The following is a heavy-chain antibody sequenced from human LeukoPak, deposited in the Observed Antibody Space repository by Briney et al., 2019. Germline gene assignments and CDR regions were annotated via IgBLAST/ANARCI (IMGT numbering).Heavy chain of an antibody. CDR1: GGSISSSSNY. J-gene: IGHJ4*02. D-gene: IGHD3-10*01. CDR2: IYFSGST. Sequence: PSETLSLTCTVSGGSISSSSNYWGWIRQPPGMGLEWIGTIYFSGSTYYNPSLKSRVTISVDTSKNQFSLQLSSVTAADTAVYYCASGHYYGSGSYPRAFDYWGQGSLVTVSS. V-gene: IGHV4-39*01. CDR3: ASGHYYGSGSYPRAFDY.